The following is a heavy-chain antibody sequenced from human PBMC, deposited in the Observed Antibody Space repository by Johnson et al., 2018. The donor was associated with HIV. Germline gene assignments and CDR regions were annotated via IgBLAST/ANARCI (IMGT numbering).Heavy chain of an antibody. J-gene: IGHJ3*02. D-gene: IGHD2-21*01. CDR2: ISYDGSNK. Sequence: QVQLVESGGGVVQPGRSLRLSCAASGFTFSNYAMHWVRQAPGKGLEWVAVISYDGSNKYCADSVKGRFTISRDNSKNTLYLQTNSLRAEDTAVYYCARAGVVFSTASHDAFDIWGQGTMVTVSS. CDR1: GFTFSNYA. CDR3: ARAGVVFSTASHDAFDI. V-gene: IGHV3-30*04.